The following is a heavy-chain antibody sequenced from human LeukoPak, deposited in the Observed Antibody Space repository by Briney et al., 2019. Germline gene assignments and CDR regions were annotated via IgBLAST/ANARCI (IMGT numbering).Heavy chain of an antibody. Sequence: ASVKVSCKASGFTFTSSAMQWVRQARGQRLEWIGWIVVGSGNTNYAQKFQERVTITRDMSTSTAYMELSSLRSEDTAVYYCATATVTSDAFDIWGQGTMVTVSS. V-gene: IGHV1-58*02. CDR2: IVVGSGNT. CDR3: ATATVTSDAFDI. D-gene: IGHD4-17*01. CDR1: GFTFTSSA. J-gene: IGHJ3*02.